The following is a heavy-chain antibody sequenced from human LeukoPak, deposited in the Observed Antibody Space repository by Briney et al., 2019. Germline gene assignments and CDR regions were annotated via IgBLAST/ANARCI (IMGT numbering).Heavy chain of an antibody. CDR2: IYYSGST. CDR1: GGSINNYY. V-gene: IGHV4-59*08. CDR3: ASRGL. Sequence: SETLSLTCTVSGGSINNYYWSWIRQPPGKGLEWIGYIYYSGSTNYNPSLKSRVTISVDTSKNQFSLKLSSVTAADTAVYYCASRGLWGQGTLVTVSS. J-gene: IGHJ4*02.